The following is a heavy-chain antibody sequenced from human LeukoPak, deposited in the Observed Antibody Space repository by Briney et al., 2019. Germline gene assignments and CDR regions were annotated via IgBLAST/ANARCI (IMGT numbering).Heavy chain of an antibody. J-gene: IGHJ4*02. Sequence: PGGSLRLSCAASGFTFSSYSMNWVRQAPGKGLEWVSSISSSSSYIYYADSVKGRFTISRDNAKNSLYLQMNSLRAEDTAVYYCARVRGIAAAGTKGPFDYWGQGTLVTVSS. D-gene: IGHD6-13*01. CDR3: ARVRGIAAAGTKGPFDY. CDR1: GFTFSSYS. CDR2: ISSSSSYI. V-gene: IGHV3-21*01.